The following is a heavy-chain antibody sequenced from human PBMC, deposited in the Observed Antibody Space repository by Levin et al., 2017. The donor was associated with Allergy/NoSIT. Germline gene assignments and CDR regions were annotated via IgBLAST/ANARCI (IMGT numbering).Heavy chain of an antibody. Sequence: PGGSLRLSCAASGFTFSSYGMHWVRQAPGKGLEWVAVISYDGSNKYYADSVKGRFTISRDNSKNTLYLQMNSLRAEDTAVYYCAKGIYGSGSYPFDYWGQGTLVTVSS. CDR3: AKGIYGSGSYPFDY. J-gene: IGHJ4*02. CDR2: ISYDGSNK. D-gene: IGHD3-10*01. V-gene: IGHV3-30*18. CDR1: GFTFSSYG.